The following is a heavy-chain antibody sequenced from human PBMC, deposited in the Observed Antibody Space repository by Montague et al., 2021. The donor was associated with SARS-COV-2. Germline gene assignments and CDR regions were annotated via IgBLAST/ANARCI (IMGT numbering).Heavy chain of an antibody. CDR1: GGSISSSSYY. V-gene: IGHV4-39*07. Sequence: SETLSLTCTVSGGSISSSSYYWGWIRQPPGKGLEWIGNIFYSGSTXYNPSLKSRVTISRETSKNHFSLNLSSVTAADSAVYYCARDSGYYDSSGYSYDAFDIWGQGTKVTVSS. J-gene: IGHJ3*02. CDR2: IFYSGST. D-gene: IGHD3-22*01. CDR3: ARDSGYYDSSGYSYDAFDI.